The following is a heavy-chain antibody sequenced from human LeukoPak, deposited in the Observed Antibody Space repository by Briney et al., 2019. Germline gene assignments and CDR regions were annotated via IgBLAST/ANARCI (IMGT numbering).Heavy chain of an antibody. D-gene: IGHD1-1*01. V-gene: IGHV6-1*01. CDR2: TYYRSNWYY. Sequence: SQTLSLTCAISGDSVSDNSAAWNWIRQSPSRGLKWLGRTYYRSNWYYNYAISVKSRITVTPDTSKNPFSLQLNSVNPEDTAVYYCARDLCESANCPNNWIHSWYQGTLVTVSS. J-gene: IGHJ5*01. CDR3: ARDLCESANCPNNWIHS. CDR1: GDSVSDNSAA.